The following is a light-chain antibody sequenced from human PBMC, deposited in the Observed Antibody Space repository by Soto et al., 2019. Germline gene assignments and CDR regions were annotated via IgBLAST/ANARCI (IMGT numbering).Light chain of an antibody. CDR2: DVS. CDR1: SSDVGGYTY. J-gene: IGLJ1*01. Sequence: QSALTQPRSVSGSPGQSVSISCTGTSSDVGGYTYVSWYQQHPGKAPKVMIYDVSKRPSGVPDRFSGSKSGNTASLTISGLQSEDEADYYCQSFDTSLNGYVFGTGTKLTVL. CDR3: QSFDTSLNGYV. V-gene: IGLV2-11*01.